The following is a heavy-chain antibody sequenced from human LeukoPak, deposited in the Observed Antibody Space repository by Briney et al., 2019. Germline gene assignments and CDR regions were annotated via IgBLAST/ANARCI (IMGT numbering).Heavy chain of an antibody. Sequence: SQTLSLTCTVSGGSISSGSYYWSWIRQPPGKGLEWIGYIYYSGITNYNPSLKSRVTISVDTSKNQFSLKLASVTAADTAVYYCARTLSSSSPIDYWGQGTLVTVSS. V-gene: IGHV4-61*01. CDR3: ARTLSSSSPIDY. J-gene: IGHJ4*02. D-gene: IGHD6-6*01. CDR2: IYYSGIT. CDR1: GGSISSGSYY.